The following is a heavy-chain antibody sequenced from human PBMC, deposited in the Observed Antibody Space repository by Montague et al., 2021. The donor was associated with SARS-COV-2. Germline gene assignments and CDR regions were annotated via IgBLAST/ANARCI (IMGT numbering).Heavy chain of an antibody. D-gene: IGHD5-12*01. CDR3: ARDLWVWLLVEGCFDS. CDR1: GGSISSSSYY. CDR2: IDYSGST. J-gene: IGHJ4*02. Sequence: SETLSLTCTVSGGSISSSSYYWGWIRQPPGKGLEWIGSIDYSGSTYYNPSLQSRGTISVDTSKNQFSLKLSSLTAADTAVYYCARDLWVWLLVEGCFDSWGQGTLVTVSS. V-gene: IGHV4-39*07.